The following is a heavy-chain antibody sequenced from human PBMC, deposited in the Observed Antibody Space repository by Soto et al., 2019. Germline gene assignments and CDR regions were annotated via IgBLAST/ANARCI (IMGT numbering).Heavy chain of an antibody. D-gene: IGHD2-15*01. CDR1: GGSFSGYY. CDR3: ARSVRSCYTLMYYFDY. Sequence: KPSETLSLTCAVYGGSFSGYYWSWIRQPPGKGLEWIGEINHSGSTNYNPSLKSRVTISVDTSKNQFSLKLSSVTAADTAVYYCARSVRSCYTLMYYFDYWGPGTLVAVSS. V-gene: IGHV4-34*01. J-gene: IGHJ4*02. CDR2: INHSGST.